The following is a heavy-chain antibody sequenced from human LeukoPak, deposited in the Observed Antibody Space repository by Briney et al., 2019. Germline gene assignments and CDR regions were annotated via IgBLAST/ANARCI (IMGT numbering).Heavy chain of an antibody. J-gene: IGHJ2*01. Sequence: PSQTLSLTCTVSGGSISSGSYYWSWIRQPAGKGLEWIGRIYTSGSTNYNPSLKSRVTISVDTSKNQFSLKLSSVTAADTAVYYCARDARGYGGNFVLRYFDLWGRCHLVTVSS. D-gene: IGHD4-23*01. CDR1: GGSISSGSYY. V-gene: IGHV4-61*02. CDR3: ARDARGYGGNFVLRYFDL. CDR2: IYTSGST.